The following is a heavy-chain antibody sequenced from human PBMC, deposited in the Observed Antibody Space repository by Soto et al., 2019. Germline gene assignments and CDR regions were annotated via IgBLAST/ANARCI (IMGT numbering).Heavy chain of an antibody. CDR1: GFTFSSYA. J-gene: IGHJ6*02. D-gene: IGHD6-6*01. CDR3: ASISSIPARIYYYSGMDV. V-gene: IGHV3-30-3*01. CDR2: ISYDGSNK. Sequence: GGSLRLSCAASGFTFSSYAMHWVRQAPGKGLEWVAVISYDGSNKYYADSVKGRFTISRDNSKNTLYLQMNSLRAEDTAVYYCASISSIPARIYYYSGMDVWGQGNTVTVSS.